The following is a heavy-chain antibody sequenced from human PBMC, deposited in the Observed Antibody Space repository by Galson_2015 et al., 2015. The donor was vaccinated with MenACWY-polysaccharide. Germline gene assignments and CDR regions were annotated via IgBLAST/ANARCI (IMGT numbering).Heavy chain of an antibody. J-gene: IGHJ6*04. Sequence: SLRLSCAASGYRFSSYAIHWVRQAPGRGLEWVAVIWYDGSGYYYGDSVEGRFTISRDNSENMAYLQMNSLRAEDTALYYCARLQSKYLDVWGKGTTVTVSS. CDR2: IWYDGSGY. CDR3: ARLQSKYLDV. D-gene: IGHD4-11*01. CDR1: GYRFSSYA. V-gene: IGHV3-33*01.